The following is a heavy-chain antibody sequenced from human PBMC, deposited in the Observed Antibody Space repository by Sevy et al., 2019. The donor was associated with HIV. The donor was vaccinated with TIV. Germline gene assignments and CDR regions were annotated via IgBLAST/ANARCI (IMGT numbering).Heavy chain of an antibody. J-gene: IGHJ6*02. V-gene: IGHV3-23*01. CDR1: GFPFSNFA. Sequence: GGSLRLSCAASGFPFSNFAMSWVRQAPGKGLEWVSTLIGGGSRPYYADSVTGRFIISRDNSRNTLYLQMNSLGAEDTVIYCCSKRRVQSGLSGGGANYGMDVCGRGTTVTVSS. CDR3: SKRRVQSGLSGGGANYGMDV. D-gene: IGHD2-8*02. CDR2: LIGGGSRP.